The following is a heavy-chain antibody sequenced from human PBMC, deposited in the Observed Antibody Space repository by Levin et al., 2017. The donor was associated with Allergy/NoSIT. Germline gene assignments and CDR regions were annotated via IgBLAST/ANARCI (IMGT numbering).Heavy chain of an antibody. CDR2: ISGSGGST. V-gene: IGHV3-23*01. CDR1: GFTFSSYA. J-gene: IGHJ4*02. Sequence: GGSLRLSCAASGFTFSSYAMSWVRQAPGKGLEWVSAISGSGGSTYYADSVKGRFTISRDNSKNTLYLQMNSLRAEDTAVYYCAKRGANTYYYDSSGYSKTYYFDYWGQGTLVTVSS. CDR3: AKRGANTYYYDSSGYSKTYYFDY. D-gene: IGHD3-22*01.